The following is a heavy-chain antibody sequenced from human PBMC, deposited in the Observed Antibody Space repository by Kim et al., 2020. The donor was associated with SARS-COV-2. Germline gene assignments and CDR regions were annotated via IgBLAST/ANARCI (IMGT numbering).Heavy chain of an antibody. Sequence: SETLSLTCAVYGGSFSGYYWSWIRQPPGKGLEWIGEINHSGSTNYNPSLKSRVTISVDTSKNQFSLKLSSVTAADTAVYYCARGGVSGAYYFDYWGQGTL. D-gene: IGHD6-6*01. J-gene: IGHJ4*02. CDR1: GGSFSGYY. CDR2: INHSGST. CDR3: ARGGVSGAYYFDY. V-gene: IGHV4-34*01.